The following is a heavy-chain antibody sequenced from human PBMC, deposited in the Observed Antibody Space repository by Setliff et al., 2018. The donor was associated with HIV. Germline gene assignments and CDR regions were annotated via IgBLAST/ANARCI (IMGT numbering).Heavy chain of an antibody. Sequence: RASVKVSCKASGDTFNSYAISWARQAPGQGLEWMGGVIPIFGTANYAQKFQGRVTITADESTSTAYMELSSLRSEDTAVYYCAKGGYYDSTGYYYYYFYYLDEWGKGTTVTVSS. CDR1: GDTFNSYA. CDR3: AKGGYYDSTGYYYYYFYYLDE. CDR2: VIPIFGTA. D-gene: IGHD3-22*01. V-gene: IGHV1-69*13. J-gene: IGHJ6*03.